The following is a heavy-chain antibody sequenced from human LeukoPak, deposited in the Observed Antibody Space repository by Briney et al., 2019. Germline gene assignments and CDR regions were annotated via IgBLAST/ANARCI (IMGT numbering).Heavy chain of an antibody. Sequence: SETLSLACTVSDASIRSINHYWGWIRQPPGKGLEWIGSIYHSGSTYYNPSLKSRVSISVDTSKNQFSLKLSSVSAADTAAYFCARHPRYDSRGNHSPYYFDLWGQGTLVTVSS. CDR2: IYHSGST. J-gene: IGHJ4*02. V-gene: IGHV4-39*01. CDR3: ARHPRYDSRGNHSPYYFDL. D-gene: IGHD3-22*01. CDR1: DASIRSINHY.